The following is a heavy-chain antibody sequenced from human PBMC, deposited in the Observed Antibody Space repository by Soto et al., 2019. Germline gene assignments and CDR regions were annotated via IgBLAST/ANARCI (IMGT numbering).Heavy chain of an antibody. Sequence: PSETLSLTCTVSGGSISSGGYYWSWIRQHPGKGLEWIGYIYYSGSTYYNPSLKGRVTISVDTSKNQFSLKLSSVTAADTAVYYCARTGITGTWIFDYWGQGTLVTVSS. CDR3: ARTGITGTWIFDY. V-gene: IGHV4-31*03. D-gene: IGHD1-7*01. CDR2: IYYSGST. CDR1: GGSISSGGYY. J-gene: IGHJ4*02.